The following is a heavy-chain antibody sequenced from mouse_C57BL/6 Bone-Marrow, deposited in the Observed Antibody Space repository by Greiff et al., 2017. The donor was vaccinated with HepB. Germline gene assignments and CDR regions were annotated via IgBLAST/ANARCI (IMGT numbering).Heavy chain of an antibody. V-gene: IGHV1-64*01. CDR3: ARSPSWAWFAY. Sequence: QVQLQQSGAELVKPGASVKLSCKASGYTFTSYWMHWVKQRPGQGLEWIGMIHPNSGSTNYNEKFKSKATLTVDKSSSTAYMQLSSLTSEDSAVYYCARSPSWAWFAYWGQGTLVTVSA. CDR1: GYTFTSYW. CDR2: IHPNSGST. J-gene: IGHJ3*01.